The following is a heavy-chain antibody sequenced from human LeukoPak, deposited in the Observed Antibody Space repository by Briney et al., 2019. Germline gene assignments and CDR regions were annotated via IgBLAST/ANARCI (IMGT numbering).Heavy chain of an antibody. Sequence: GGSLRLSCAASGFTVSSNYMSWVRQAPGKGLEWVSVIYSGGSTYYADSVKGRFTISRDNSKNTLYLRMNSLRAEDTAVYYCARGHRMVRGVISGQYYFDYWGQGTLVTVSS. D-gene: IGHD3-10*01. CDR2: IYSGGST. CDR3: ARGHRMVRGVISGQYYFDY. V-gene: IGHV3-66*01. J-gene: IGHJ4*02. CDR1: GFTVSSNY.